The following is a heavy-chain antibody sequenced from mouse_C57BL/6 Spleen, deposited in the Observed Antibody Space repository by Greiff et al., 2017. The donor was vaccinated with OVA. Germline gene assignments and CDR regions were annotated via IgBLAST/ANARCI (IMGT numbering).Heavy chain of an antibody. CDR1: GFTFSSYA. J-gene: IGHJ3*01. D-gene: IGHD1-1*01. CDR3: TRESDDYGSSRWFAY. CDR2: ISSGGDYI. V-gene: IGHV5-9-1*02. Sequence: EVQVVESGAGLVKPGGSLKLSCAASGFTFSSYAMSWVRQTPEKRLEWVAYISSGGDYIYYADTVKGRFTISRDNARNTLYLQMSSLKSEDTAMYYCTRESDDYGSSRWFAYWGQGTLVTVSA.